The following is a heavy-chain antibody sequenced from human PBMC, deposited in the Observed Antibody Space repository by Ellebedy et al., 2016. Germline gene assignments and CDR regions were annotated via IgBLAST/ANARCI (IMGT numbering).Heavy chain of an antibody. Sequence: GESLKISXKGSGYSFASYWIGWVRQIPGKGLEWMGIIFPGDSDTKYSPSFQGQVTISADKSISTAYLQWSSLKASDTAIYYCARHNSPAYSSGWYADFWGQGTLVTVSS. D-gene: IGHD6-19*01. CDR1: GYSFASYW. V-gene: IGHV5-51*01. CDR3: ARHNSPAYSSGWYADF. J-gene: IGHJ4*02. CDR2: IFPGDSDT.